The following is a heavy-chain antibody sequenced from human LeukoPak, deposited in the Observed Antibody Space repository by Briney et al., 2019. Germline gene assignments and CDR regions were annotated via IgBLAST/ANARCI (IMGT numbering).Heavy chain of an antibody. CDR1: GFTFSSYA. V-gene: IGHV3-33*08. Sequence: GGSLRLSCAASGFTFSSYAMSWVRQAPGKGLEWVAVIWNDGSNKYYADSVKGRFTISRDNSKNTQYLQMNSLRAEDTAVYYCARSRASSGLFGYWGQGTLVTVSS. CDR3: ARSRASSGLFGY. CDR2: IWNDGSNK. J-gene: IGHJ4*02. D-gene: IGHD6-19*01.